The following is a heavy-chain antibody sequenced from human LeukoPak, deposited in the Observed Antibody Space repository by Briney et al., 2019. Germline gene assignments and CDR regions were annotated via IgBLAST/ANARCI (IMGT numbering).Heavy chain of an antibody. CDR3: AKADYYDSSGYLGY. V-gene: IGHV3-30*02. J-gene: IGHJ4*02. D-gene: IGHD3-22*01. CDR2: IRYDGSNK. CDR1: GFTFSSYG. Sequence: PGGSLRLSCAASGFTFSSYGMDWVRQAPGKGLEWVAFIRYDGSNKYYADSVKGRFTISRDNSKNTLYLQMNSLRAEDTAVYYCAKADYYDSSGYLGYWGQGTLVTSPQ.